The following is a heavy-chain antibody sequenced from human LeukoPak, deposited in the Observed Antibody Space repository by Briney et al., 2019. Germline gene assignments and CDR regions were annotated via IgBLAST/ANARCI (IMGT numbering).Heavy chain of an antibody. D-gene: IGHD1-7*01. CDR1: GYRFTDYL. J-gene: IGHJ6*02. CDR2: IYPGDSDT. V-gene: IGHV5-51*01. CDR3: ARGADGTITDYYYFGMDV. Sequence: GESLKISWTASGYRFTDYLIGVLRQMPGKGLEWVGIIYPGDSDTSYSTCFQGQVTISADKSINTAHLQWSSLKASDTAMYYCARGADGTITDYYYFGMDVWGQGTTVTVSS.